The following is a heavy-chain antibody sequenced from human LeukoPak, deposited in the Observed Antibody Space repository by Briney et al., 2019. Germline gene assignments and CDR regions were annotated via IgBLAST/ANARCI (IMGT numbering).Heavy chain of an antibody. J-gene: IGHJ4*02. D-gene: IGHD4-17*01. V-gene: IGHV4-59*01. Sequence: PSETLSLTCTVSGGSISSYYWSWIRQPPGKGLEWIGNIYDRGSTKYNPSLKSRVTISVDTSKNQFSLRLSSVTAADTAVYYCARGVGDYVNYWGQGILVTVSS. CDR1: GGSISSYY. CDR2: IYDRGST. CDR3: ARGVGDYVNY.